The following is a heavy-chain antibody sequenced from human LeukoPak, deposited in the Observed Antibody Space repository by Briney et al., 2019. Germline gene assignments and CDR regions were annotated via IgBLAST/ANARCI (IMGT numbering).Heavy chain of an antibody. J-gene: IGHJ4*02. CDR3: AKEGYGDYGQVYFDY. CDR2: ISYDGSNK. Sequence: PGGSLRLSCAASGFTFSSYGMHWVRQAPGKGLEWAAVISYDGSNKYYADSVKGRFTISRDNSKNTLYLQMNSLRAEDTAVYYCAKEGYGDYGQVYFDYWGQGTLVTVSS. CDR1: GFTFSSYG. V-gene: IGHV3-30*18. D-gene: IGHD4-17*01.